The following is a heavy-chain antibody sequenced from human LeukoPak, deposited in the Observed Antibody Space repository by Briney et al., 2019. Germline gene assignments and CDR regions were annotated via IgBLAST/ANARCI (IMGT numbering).Heavy chain of an antibody. J-gene: IGHJ4*02. D-gene: IGHD5-24*01. CDR1: GDSVSTSSAG. CDR3: ARGWLQSGFDY. Sequence: SQTLSLTCAISGDSVSTSSAGWNWIRQSPSRGLEWLGRTHYNSNWYNDYALSVKSRVTINPDTSKNQFSLQLNSVTPEDTAVYYCARGWLQSGFDYWGQGTLVTVSS. V-gene: IGHV6-1*01. CDR2: THYNSNWYN.